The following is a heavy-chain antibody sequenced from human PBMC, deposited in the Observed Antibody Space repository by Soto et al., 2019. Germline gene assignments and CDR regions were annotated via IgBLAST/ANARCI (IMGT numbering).Heavy chain of an antibody. CDR3: AKDRWGDFGDLNLPGY. Sequence: QVLRVESGGGVVQPGRSLRISCAVSGFTFSRFGMHWVRQAPGKGLEWVAVISDDGSSKHYADSLKGRFTISRDNSNNTLYLQMDSLGHEDTAVYYCAKDRWGDFGDLNLPGYWGQGTLVTVSS. D-gene: IGHD4-17*01. V-gene: IGHV3-30*18. J-gene: IGHJ4*02. CDR2: ISDDGSSK. CDR1: GFTFSRFG.